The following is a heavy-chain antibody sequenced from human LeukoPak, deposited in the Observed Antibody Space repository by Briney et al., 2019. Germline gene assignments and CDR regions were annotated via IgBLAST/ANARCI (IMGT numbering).Heavy chain of an antibody. D-gene: IGHD3-10*01. CDR3: ARGRTYYYGSGSPNGFDY. CDR1: GGSISSGGYY. CDR2: IYYSGST. J-gene: IGHJ4*02. Sequence: QASQTLSLTCTVSGGSISSGGYYWRWLRQHPGKGLEWIGYIYYSGSTYYNPSLKSRVTISVDTSKNQFSLKLSSVTAADTAVYYCARGRTYYYGSGSPNGFDYWGQGTLVTVSS. V-gene: IGHV4-31*03.